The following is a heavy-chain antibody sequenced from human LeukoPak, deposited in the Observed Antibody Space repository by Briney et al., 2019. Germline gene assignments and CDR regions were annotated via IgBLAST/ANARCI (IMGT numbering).Heavy chain of an antibody. J-gene: IGHJ4*02. CDR3: AILPSRDTYYYDSSGYYRPGVY. CDR2: ISSSGSTI. D-gene: IGHD3-22*01. V-gene: IGHV3-11*01. Sequence: KAGGSLRLSCAASGFTFSDYYMSWIRQAPGKGLEWVSYISSSGSTIYYADSVKGRFTISRDNAKNSLYLQMNSLSAEDTAVYYCAILPSRDTYYYDSSGYYRPGVYWGQGTLVTVSS. CDR1: GFTFSDYY.